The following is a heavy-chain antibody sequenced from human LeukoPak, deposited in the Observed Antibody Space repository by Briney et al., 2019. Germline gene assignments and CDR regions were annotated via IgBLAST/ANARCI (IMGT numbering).Heavy chain of an antibody. CDR1: GFTFSSYA. D-gene: IGHD3-10*01. J-gene: IGHJ4*02. V-gene: IGHV3-23*01. Sequence: GGSLRLSCAASGFTFSSYAMSWVRQAPGKGLEWVSAISGSGGSTYYADSVMGRFTISRDNSKNTLYLQMNSLRAEDTAVYYCAKGGGYGSGSYYIPIYWGQGTLVTVSS. CDR3: AKGGGYGSGSYYIPIY. CDR2: ISGSGGST.